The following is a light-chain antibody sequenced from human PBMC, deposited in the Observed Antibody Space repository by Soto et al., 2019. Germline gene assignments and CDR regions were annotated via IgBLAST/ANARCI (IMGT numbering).Light chain of an antibody. CDR1: QSISSW. J-gene: IGKJ4*01. CDR2: KAS. Sequence: DIQMTQSPSTLSASVGDRVTITCRASQSISSWLAWYQQKPGKAPKLLIHKASSLESGHPSRFSGSGSGTEFTLTISNLQPHDFATYYCQQYNSYPLTFRGGTKVEIK. V-gene: IGKV1-5*03. CDR3: QQYNSYPLT.